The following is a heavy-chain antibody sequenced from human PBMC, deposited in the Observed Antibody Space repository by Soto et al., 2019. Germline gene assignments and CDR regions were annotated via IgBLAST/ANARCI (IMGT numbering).Heavy chain of an antibody. Sequence: GGSLRLSCEASGFTFSKYAMIWVRQAPGKRQEWVSGITGSGLTIEYSASVKGRFTISRDNSKNRVYLQMNSLRAEDTAIYYCAKDDVSGDGLWLVSDWGQGTPVTVSS. CDR1: GFTFSKYA. J-gene: IGHJ4*02. V-gene: IGHV3-23*01. D-gene: IGHD2-21*02. CDR3: AKDDVSGDGLWLVSD. CDR2: ITGSGLTI.